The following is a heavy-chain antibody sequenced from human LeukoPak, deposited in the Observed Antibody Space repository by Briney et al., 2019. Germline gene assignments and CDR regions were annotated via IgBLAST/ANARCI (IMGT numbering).Heavy chain of an antibody. Sequence: GASVKVSCKASGYTFTSYGISWVRQSPGQGLEWMGWISAYNGNTNYAQKLQGRVTMTTGTSTSTAYMELRSLRSDDTAVYHCARDCSSTSCYWTNYYYYYGMDVWGQGTTVTVSS. CDR3: ARDCSSTSCYWTNYYYYYGMDV. V-gene: IGHV1-18*01. D-gene: IGHD2-2*01. J-gene: IGHJ6*02. CDR2: ISAYNGNT. CDR1: GYTFTSYG.